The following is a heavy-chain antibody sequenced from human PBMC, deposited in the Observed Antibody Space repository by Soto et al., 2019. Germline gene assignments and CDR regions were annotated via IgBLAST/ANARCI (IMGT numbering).Heavy chain of an antibody. CDR1: GGTFSSYA. D-gene: IGHD2-2*01. Sequence: ASVKVSCKASGGTFSSYAISWVRQAPGQGLEWMGGIIPIFGTANYAQKFQGRVTITADKSTSTAYMELSSLRSEDTAVYYCARDGRCSSTSCYPKFLEWHSPYYYYGMDVWGQGTRVTVSS. V-gene: IGHV1-69*06. CDR2: IIPIFGTA. CDR3: ARDGRCSSTSCYPKFLEWHSPYYYYGMDV. J-gene: IGHJ6*02.